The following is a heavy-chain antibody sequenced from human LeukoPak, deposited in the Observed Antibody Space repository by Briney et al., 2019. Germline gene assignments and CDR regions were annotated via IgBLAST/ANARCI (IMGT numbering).Heavy chain of an antibody. D-gene: IGHD2-2*01. CDR2: IYHSGST. V-gene: IGHV4-38-2*02. Sequence: PSETLSLTCTVSGYSVKSDYYWVWIRQPPGKGLEWIGTIYHSGSTYYNPSLRSRVTISIDTSNNQFSLKLSTVTAADTAVYYCAKGYCRGNSCYDDRGAFDYWGXXTLVTVSS. CDR3: AKGYCRGNSCYDDRGAFDY. CDR1: GYSVKSDYY. J-gene: IGHJ4*02.